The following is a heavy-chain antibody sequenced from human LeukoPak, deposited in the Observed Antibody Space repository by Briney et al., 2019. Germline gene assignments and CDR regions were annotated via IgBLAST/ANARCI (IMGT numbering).Heavy chain of an antibody. D-gene: IGHD2-15*01. CDR1: RFIFSAYG. J-gene: IGHJ4*02. CDR3: AKSGLNRFDY. CDR2: IRYDGSNK. Sequence: PGGSLRLSCAVSRFIFSAYGMHWVRQAPGKGLEWVAFIRYDGSNKYYADSVKGRFTISRDNSKNTLYLQMNSLRAEDTAVYYCAKSGLNRFDYWGQGTLVTVSS. V-gene: IGHV3-30*02.